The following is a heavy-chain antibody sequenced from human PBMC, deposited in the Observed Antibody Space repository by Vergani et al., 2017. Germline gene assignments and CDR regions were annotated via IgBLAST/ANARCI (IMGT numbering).Heavy chain of an antibody. Sequence: EVQLLESGGGLVQPGGSLRLSCAASGFTFSSYAMSWVRQAPGKGLEWVSGISGSGGSTYYADSVKGRFPISRDNSKNTLYLQMNSLRAEDTAVYYCAKGYSSGWYYFDYWGQGTLVTGSS. J-gene: IGHJ4*02. D-gene: IGHD6-19*01. CDR1: GFTFSSYA. V-gene: IGHV3-23*01. CDR3: AKGYSSGWYYFDY. CDR2: ISGSGGST.